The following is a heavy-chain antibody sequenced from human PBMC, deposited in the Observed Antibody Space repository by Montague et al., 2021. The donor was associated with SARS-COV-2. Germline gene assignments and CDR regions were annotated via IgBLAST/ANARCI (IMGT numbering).Heavy chain of an antibody. J-gene: IGHJ3*02. Sequence: SETRSPTCTASGGSISSSNYYWDWIRQPPGKGLEWVGSIDDSGSTYYXPSLKSRVTISVDTSKNHFSLKLSSVTAADTAVYYCARRGRKLLPVATTIGGFDIWGQGTMVTVSS. V-gene: IGHV4-39*02. D-gene: IGHD5-12*01. CDR2: IDDSGST. CDR3: ARRGRKLLPVATTIGGFDI. CDR1: GGSISSSNYY.